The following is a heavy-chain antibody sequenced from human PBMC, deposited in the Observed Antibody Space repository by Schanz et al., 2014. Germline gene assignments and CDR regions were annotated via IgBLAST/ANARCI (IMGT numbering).Heavy chain of an antibody. V-gene: IGHV7-4-1*02. CDR3: ARGYCAGTSCPIFDY. CDR2: INTNTGNP. D-gene: IGHD2-2*01. CDR1: GYNFTTYT. Sequence: QVQLVQSGSELTRPGASVKVSCKASGYNFTTYTMNWVRQAPGQGLEWMGWINTNTGNPTYAQGFTGRFVFSLDTSVSTAYLQITNLKADDTAVYYCARGYCAGTSCPIFDYWGLGTLVTVSS. J-gene: IGHJ4*02.